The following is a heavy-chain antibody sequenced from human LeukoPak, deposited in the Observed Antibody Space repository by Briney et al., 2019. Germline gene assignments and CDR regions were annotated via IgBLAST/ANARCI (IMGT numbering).Heavy chain of an antibody. CDR1: GGSISSSNYY. Sequence: PSETLSLTCTVSGGSISSSNYYWGWIRQPPGKGLECIGSIYYSGSTYYNPSLKSRVTISVDTSKNQFSLKLSSVTAADTAVYYCARDAHSGSSQLDYWGQGTLVTVSS. J-gene: IGHJ4*02. CDR3: ARDAHSGSSQLDY. CDR2: IYYSGST. V-gene: IGHV4-39*07. D-gene: IGHD1-26*01.